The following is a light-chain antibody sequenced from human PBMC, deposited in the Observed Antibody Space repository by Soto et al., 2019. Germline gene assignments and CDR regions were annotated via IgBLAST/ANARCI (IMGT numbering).Light chain of an antibody. CDR3: SSFTSTSTNVV. J-gene: IGLJ2*01. Sequence: QSALTQPASVSGSPGQSITISCTGTSSDVGAYNFVSWHQQHPGKAPKLMIYEVIHRPSGISNRFSGSKSANTAPLTISGLQAEDEADYYCSSFTSTSTNVVFGGGTKVTVL. CDR2: EVI. V-gene: IGLV2-14*01. CDR1: SSDVGAYNF.